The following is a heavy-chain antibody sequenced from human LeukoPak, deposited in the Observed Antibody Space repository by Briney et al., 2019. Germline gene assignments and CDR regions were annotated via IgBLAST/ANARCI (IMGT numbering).Heavy chain of an antibody. CDR1: GGSFSEYY. J-gene: IGHJ4*02. D-gene: IGHD3-10*01. CDR3: ARGYGSGSYYGY. CDR2: INHSGST. Sequence: SETLSLTCAVYGGSFSEYYRSWIRQPPGRGPEWIGEINHSGSTNYNPSLKSRVTMSVDTSKNQFSLKLSSVTAADTAVYYCARGYGSGSYYGYWGQGTLVTVSS. V-gene: IGHV4-34*01.